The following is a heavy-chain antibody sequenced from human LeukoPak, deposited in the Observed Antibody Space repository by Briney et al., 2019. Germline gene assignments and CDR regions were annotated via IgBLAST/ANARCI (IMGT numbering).Heavy chain of an antibody. CDR1: GGTFSSYA. Sequence: SVKVSCKAPGGTFSSYAISWVRQAPGQGLEWMGGIIPIFGTANYAQKFQGRVTITTDESTSTAYMELSSLRSEDTAVYYCVAAGPGDYWGQGTLVTVSS. D-gene: IGHD6-13*01. CDR2: IIPIFGTA. J-gene: IGHJ4*02. CDR3: VAAGPGDY. V-gene: IGHV1-69*05.